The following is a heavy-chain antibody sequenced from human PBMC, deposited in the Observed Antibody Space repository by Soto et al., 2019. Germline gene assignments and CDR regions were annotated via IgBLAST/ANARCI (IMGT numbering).Heavy chain of an antibody. J-gene: IGHJ4*02. CDR3: ARGLLYATTYFDY. V-gene: IGHV1-69*06. CDR1: GVTFTTNS. CDR2: LIPVVGTT. Sequence: QVQLVQSGAEVKKPGSSVKVSCKASGVTFTTNSLNWVRQAPGQGLEWMGGLIPVVGTTKYAQKSQARVTITGDKSTNTAYMELSSLRSDDTAVYYCARGLLYATTYFDYWGQGTPVTVSS. D-gene: IGHD2-8*01.